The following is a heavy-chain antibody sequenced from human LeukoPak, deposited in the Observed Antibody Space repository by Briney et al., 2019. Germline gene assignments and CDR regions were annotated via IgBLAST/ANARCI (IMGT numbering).Heavy chain of an antibody. Sequence: GASVKVSCKVSGDTFRSNAVSWVRQGPRQGLEWMGGIIPIFGITNYAQKFQGRITVTADKSTSTAYMELSSLRSEDTAVYYCARGTTSGPYYYYYMDVWAKGTTVTVSS. J-gene: IGHJ6*03. CDR3: ARGTTSGPYYYYYMDV. CDR1: GDTFRSNA. V-gene: IGHV1-69*10. D-gene: IGHD1/OR15-1a*01. CDR2: IIPIFGIT.